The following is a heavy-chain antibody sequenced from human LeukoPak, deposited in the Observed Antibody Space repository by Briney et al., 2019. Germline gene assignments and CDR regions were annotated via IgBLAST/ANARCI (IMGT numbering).Heavy chain of an antibody. V-gene: IGHV4-34*01. Sequence: SETLSLTCAVYGGSFSGYYWSWIRQPPGKGLEWIGEINHSGSTNYNPSLKSRVTISVDTSKNQFSLKLSSVTAADTAVYYCARADPDDYGDYYYYYYYMDVWGKGTTVTVSS. D-gene: IGHD4-17*01. J-gene: IGHJ6*03. CDR1: GGSFSGYY. CDR2: INHSGST. CDR3: ARADPDDYGDYYYYYYYMDV.